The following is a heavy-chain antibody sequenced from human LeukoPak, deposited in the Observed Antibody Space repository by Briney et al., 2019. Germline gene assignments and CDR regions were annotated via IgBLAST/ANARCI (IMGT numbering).Heavy chain of an antibody. Sequence: PGRSLRLSCAASGFTFSSYGMHWVRQAPGKGLEWVAVISYDGSNKYYADSVKGRFTISRDNSKNTLYLQMNSLRAEDTAVYYCAKSRDYDILTGPLSHWGQGTLVTVSS. V-gene: IGHV3-30*18. CDR1: GFTFSSYG. D-gene: IGHD3-9*01. J-gene: IGHJ4*02. CDR3: AKSRDYDILTGPLSH. CDR2: ISYDGSNK.